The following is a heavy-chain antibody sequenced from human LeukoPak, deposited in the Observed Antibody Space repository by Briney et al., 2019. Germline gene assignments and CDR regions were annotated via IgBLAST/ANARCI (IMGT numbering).Heavy chain of an antibody. Sequence: SETLSLTCTVSGGSLRGYYWSWIRQPAGKGLEWIGRIYPSGSTNYNPSLKSRVTMAVDTSKNQFSLKLDSVTAADTAVYYCASSAAVADPFDYWGQGTLVTVSS. V-gene: IGHV4-4*07. D-gene: IGHD6-25*01. CDR2: IYPSGST. CDR1: GGSLRGYY. CDR3: ASSAAVADPFDY. J-gene: IGHJ4*02.